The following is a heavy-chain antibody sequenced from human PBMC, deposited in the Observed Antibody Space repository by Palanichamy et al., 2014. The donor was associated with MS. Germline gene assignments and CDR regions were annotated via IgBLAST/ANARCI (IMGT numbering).Heavy chain of an antibody. V-gene: IGHV3-7*03. D-gene: IGHD3-10*01. J-gene: IGHJ4*02. Sequence: EVQLVESGGGLVQPGGSLRLSCAAPGFTFSSYWMSWVRQAPGKGLEWVANIKQDGSEKYYVDSVKGRFTISRDNAKNSLYLQMNSLRAEDTAVYYCARDWPYYYGSDYWGQGTLVTVSS. CDR1: GFTFSSYW. CDR3: ARDWPYYYGSDY. CDR2: IKQDGSEK.